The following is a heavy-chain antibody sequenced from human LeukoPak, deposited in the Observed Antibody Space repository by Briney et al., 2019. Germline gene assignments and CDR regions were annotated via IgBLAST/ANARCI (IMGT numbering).Heavy chain of an antibody. V-gene: IGHV4-39*07. CDR2: IYYSGST. D-gene: IGHD6-13*01. CDR3: ARAKSSSWVHYGMDV. Sequence: SETLSLTCTVSGGSISSSSYYWGWIRQPPGKGLEWIGNIYYSGSTYYNPSLKSRVTISVDTSKNHFSLKLSSVTAADTAVYYCARAKSSSWVHYGMDVWGQGTTVTVSS. J-gene: IGHJ6*02. CDR1: GGSISSSSYY.